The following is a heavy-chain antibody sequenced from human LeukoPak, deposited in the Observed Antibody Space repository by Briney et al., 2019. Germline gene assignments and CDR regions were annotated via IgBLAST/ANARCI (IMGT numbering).Heavy chain of an antibody. Sequence: PSETLSLTCTVCGGSLSSYYWSWIRQPAGKGLEWIGRIYTSGSTNYNPSLKSRVTMSVDTSKHQFSLKLSSVTAAGTAVYYCARGDYTVLSRMDVWGKGTTVTVSS. CDR1: GGSLSSYY. V-gene: IGHV4-4*07. CDR3: ARGDYTVLSRMDV. J-gene: IGHJ6*04. D-gene: IGHD4-11*01. CDR2: IYTSGST.